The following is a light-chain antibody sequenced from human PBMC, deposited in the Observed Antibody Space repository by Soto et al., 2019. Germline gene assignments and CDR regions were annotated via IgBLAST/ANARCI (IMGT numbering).Light chain of an antibody. Sequence: DIQLTLYPSTLSASVGDRVTITFRASQSISSWLAWYQQKPGKAPKLLIYDASSLESGVPSRFSGSGSGTEFTLTISSLQPDDFATYYCQQYNSYSWTFGQGTKV. CDR2: DAS. CDR3: QQYNSYSWT. V-gene: IGKV1-5*01. J-gene: IGKJ1*01. CDR1: QSISSW.